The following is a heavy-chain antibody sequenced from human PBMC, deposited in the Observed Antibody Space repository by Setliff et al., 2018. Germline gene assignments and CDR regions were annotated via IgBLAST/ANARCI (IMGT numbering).Heavy chain of an antibody. CDR2: LYFGGST. Sequence: SETLSLTCVVSGASLNSADYYWGWIRQPPGKGLEWIGTLYFGGSTHYNPSLKSRVTISVDTSKNQFSLNLSSLTAADTAVYFCARSDWDSSGYYYFDYWGQGTLVTVSS. CDR1: GASLNSADYY. D-gene: IGHD3-22*01. CDR3: ARSDWDSSGYYYFDY. J-gene: IGHJ4*02. V-gene: IGHV4-39*07.